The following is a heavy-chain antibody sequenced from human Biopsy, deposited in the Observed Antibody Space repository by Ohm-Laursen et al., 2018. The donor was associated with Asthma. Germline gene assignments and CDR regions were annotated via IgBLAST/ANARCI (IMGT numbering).Heavy chain of an antibody. D-gene: IGHD3-3*02. CDR3: ARTFHFWSPYHAEHYQL. J-gene: IGHJ1*01. Sequence: SLRLSCAASGFTFSTSWMTWVRQVPGKGLEWVANIKEDGSEKNYVDSVKGRFTISRDNGKNSLYLQMNSLRAEDTAVYYCARTFHFWSPYHAEHYQLWGQGTLVTVPS. V-gene: IGHV3-7*02. CDR1: GFTFSTSW. CDR2: IKEDGSEK.